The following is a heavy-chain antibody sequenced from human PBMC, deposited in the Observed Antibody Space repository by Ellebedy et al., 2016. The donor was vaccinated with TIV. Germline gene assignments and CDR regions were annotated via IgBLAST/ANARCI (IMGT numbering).Heavy chain of an antibody. J-gene: IGHJ4*02. CDR3: AREDSGWLLDC. CDR1: RYTFTSYA. V-gene: IGHV1-3*01. D-gene: IGHD2-15*01. CDR2: INAGNGNT. Sequence: ASVKVSCKASRYTFTSYAMHWVRQAPGQRLEWMGWINAGNGNTRYSQKFQNRVTITGDTSASTAYMELSSLRSEDTAVYYCAREDSGWLLDCWGQGTLVTVSS.